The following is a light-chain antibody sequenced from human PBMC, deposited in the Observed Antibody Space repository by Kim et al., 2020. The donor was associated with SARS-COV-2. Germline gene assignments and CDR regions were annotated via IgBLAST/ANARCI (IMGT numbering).Light chain of an antibody. CDR2: AAS. V-gene: IGKV1-8*01. J-gene: IGKJ1*01. CDR1: QTISSY. Sequence: ASIGDRVTVTCRASQTISSYLAWYQQKPGKAPKLLIYAASTLQSGVPSRFSGSGSGTDFTLTISCLQSEDFATYYCQQYYSYPWTFGQGTKVDIK. CDR3: QQYYSYPWT.